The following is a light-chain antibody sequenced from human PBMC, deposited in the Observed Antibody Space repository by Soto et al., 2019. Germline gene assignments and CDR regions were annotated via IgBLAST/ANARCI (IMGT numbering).Light chain of an antibody. CDR3: QQFSSYPLT. CDR1: QSVSNN. CDR2: GAS. Sequence: EIVMTHSPATLSVSPGERATLSCRASQSVSNNLAWYQQKPGQAPRLLIYGASTRATAIPARFSGSGSGTEFTLTISSLQSEDFAVYFCQQFSSYPLTFGGGTKVDIK. J-gene: IGKJ4*01. V-gene: IGKV3-15*01.